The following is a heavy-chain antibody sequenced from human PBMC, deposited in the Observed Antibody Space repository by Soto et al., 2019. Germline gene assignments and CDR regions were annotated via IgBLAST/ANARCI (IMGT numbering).Heavy chain of an antibody. CDR3: ARDFTGYFDY. V-gene: IGHV3-53*01. Sequence: PGGSLRLSCAASGFNFINSYMSWVRQAPGEGLEWVSVIYSGGSTFYADSVKGRFTISRDNSNSKVSLEMNNLRAEDTAVYYCARDFTGYFDYWGQGALVTVSS. J-gene: IGHJ4*02. CDR1: GFNFINSY. CDR2: IYSGGST.